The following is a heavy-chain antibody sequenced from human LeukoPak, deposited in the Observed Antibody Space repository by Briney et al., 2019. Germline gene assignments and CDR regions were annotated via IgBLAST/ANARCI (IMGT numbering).Heavy chain of an antibody. CDR1: GYAFTSYD. J-gene: IGHJ6*03. CDR2: MNPNSGNT. CDR3: ARVLGYSSSWNNYYMDV. D-gene: IGHD6-13*01. Sequence: ASVKVPCKASGYAFTSYDINWLRQATGQGLEWMGWMNPNSGNTGYAQKFQGRVTITRNTSISTAYMELSSLRSEDTAVYYCARVLGYSSSWNNYYMDVWGKGTTVTVSS. V-gene: IGHV1-8*03.